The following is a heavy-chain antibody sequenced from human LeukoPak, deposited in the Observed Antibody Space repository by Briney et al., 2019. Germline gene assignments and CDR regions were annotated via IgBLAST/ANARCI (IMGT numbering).Heavy chain of an antibody. CDR2: IYYSGST. Sequence: SETLSLTCTVSGGSISSYYWSWIRQPPGKGLEWIGYIYYSGSTNYNPSLKSRVTISVDTSKNQFSLKLSSVTAADTAVYYCARHVGSGWDLDYWGQGTLVTVSS. V-gene: IGHV4-59*08. D-gene: IGHD6-19*01. CDR3: ARHVGSGWDLDY. CDR1: GGSISSYY. J-gene: IGHJ4*02.